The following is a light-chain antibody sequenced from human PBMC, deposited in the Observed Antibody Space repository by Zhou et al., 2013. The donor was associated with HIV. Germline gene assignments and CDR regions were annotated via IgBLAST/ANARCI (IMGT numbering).Light chain of an antibody. V-gene: IGKV3-15*01. Sequence: EIVMTQSPAILSVSPGERVTLSCRASQSLSTDVAWYQQKPGQAPRLLIYGASTRTSGFPARFSGSGFGTEFTLTITKMEPEDFAVYYCQQFTKWPVSYTFGQGT. CDR1: QSLSTD. J-gene: IGKJ2*01. CDR3: QQFTKWPVSYT. CDR2: GAS.